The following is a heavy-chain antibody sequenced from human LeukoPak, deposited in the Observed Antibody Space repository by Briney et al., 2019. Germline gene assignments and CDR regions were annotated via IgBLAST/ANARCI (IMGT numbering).Heavy chain of an antibody. J-gene: IGHJ5*02. V-gene: IGHV4-38-2*02. Sequence: SETLSLTCSVSGYSISSGYYWGWIRQPPGKGLEWIGSIYHSGSTYYNPSLKSRVTISVDTSKNQFSLKLSSVTAADTAVYYCARDLGSSSWYVSWFDPWGQGTLVTVSS. CDR1: GYSISSGYY. CDR2: IYHSGST. CDR3: ARDLGSSSWYVSWFDP. D-gene: IGHD6-13*01.